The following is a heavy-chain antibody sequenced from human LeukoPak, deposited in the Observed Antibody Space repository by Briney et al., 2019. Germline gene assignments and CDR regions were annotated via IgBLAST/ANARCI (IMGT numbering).Heavy chain of an antibody. CDR3: TKAPLMSCTGAFCYPFDS. V-gene: IGHV3-23*01. CDR2: TAGSRPDT. J-gene: IGHJ4*02. CDR1: GFTLTTYA. D-gene: IGHD2-8*02. Sequence: GGSLRLSCAVSGFTLTTYAMSWVRQAPGKGLEWVSATAGSRPDTYHADSVKGRFTVSRDNSRNTLYLQMNNLRIEDSAVYYCTKAPLMSCTGAFCYPFDSWGQGVLVTVSS.